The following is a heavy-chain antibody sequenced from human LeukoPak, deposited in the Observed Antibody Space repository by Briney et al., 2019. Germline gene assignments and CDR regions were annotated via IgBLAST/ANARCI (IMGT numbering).Heavy chain of an antibody. CDR3: AGLYYDILTGYLNWFDP. D-gene: IGHD3-9*01. CDR2: MNPNSGNT. Sequence: GASVKVSCKAPGYTFTSYDINWVRQATGQGLEWMGWMNPNSGNTGYAQKFQGRVTMTRNTSISTAYMELSSLRSEDTAVYYCAGLYYDILTGYLNWFDPWGQGTLVTVSS. V-gene: IGHV1-8*01. CDR1: GYTFTSYD. J-gene: IGHJ5*02.